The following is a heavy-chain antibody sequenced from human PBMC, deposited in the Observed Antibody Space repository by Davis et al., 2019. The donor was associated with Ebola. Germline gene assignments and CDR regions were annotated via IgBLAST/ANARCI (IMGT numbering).Heavy chain of an antibody. Sequence: GGSLRLSCAASGFTFSSYGMHWVRQAPGKGLEWVAVISYDGSNKYYADSVKGRFTISRDNSKNTLYLQMNSLRAEDTAVYYCAKRRTSVDCWGQGTLVTVSS. CDR3: AKRRTSVDC. V-gene: IGHV3-30*18. J-gene: IGHJ4*02. CDR2: ISYDGSNK. CDR1: GFTFSSYG.